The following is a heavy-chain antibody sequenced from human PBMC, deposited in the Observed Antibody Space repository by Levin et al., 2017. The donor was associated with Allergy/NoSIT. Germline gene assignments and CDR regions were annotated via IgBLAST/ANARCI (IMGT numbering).Heavy chain of an antibody. Sequence: PGASVKVSCAASGFTFGTYAMSWVRQAPGKGLEWVSAVSASGVSTYYADSVKGRFTISSDNSKNMLYLQMNSLRAEDTAVYYCAKTSGDCSGGRCYGYDGMDVWGQGTTVTVSS. CDR1: GFTFGTYA. D-gene: IGHD2-15*01. J-gene: IGHJ6*02. V-gene: IGHV3-23*01. CDR3: AKTSGDCSGGRCYGYDGMDV. CDR2: VSASGVST.